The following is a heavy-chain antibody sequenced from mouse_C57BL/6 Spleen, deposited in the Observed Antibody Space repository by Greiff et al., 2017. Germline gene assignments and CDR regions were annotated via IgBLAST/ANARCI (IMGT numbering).Heavy chain of an antibody. J-gene: IGHJ1*03. D-gene: IGHD2-2*01. Sequence: EVQLVESGGGLVKPGGSLKLSCAASGFTFSSYAMSWVRQTPEKRLEWVATISDGGSYTYYPDNVKGRFTISRYNAKNNLYLQMSHLKSEDTAMYYCARGYGSNWYFDVWGTGTTVTVSS. CDR3: ARGYGSNWYFDV. CDR2: ISDGGSYT. V-gene: IGHV5-4*01. CDR1: GFTFSSYA.